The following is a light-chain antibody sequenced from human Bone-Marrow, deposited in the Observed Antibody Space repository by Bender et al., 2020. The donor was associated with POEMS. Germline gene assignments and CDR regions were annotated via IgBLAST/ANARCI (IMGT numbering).Light chain of an antibody. CDR1: SSDVGGYMY. V-gene: IGLV2-14*03. J-gene: IGLJ2*01. CDR2: DVS. CDR3: CSYTTSTTLV. Sequence: QSALTQPASVSGSPGQSLTISCTGTSSDVGGYMYVSWYQQHPGKAPKLIIYDVSFRPSGVSNRFSGSKSGNTASLTISGLQAEDEADYYCCSYTTSTTLVFGGGTKLTVL.